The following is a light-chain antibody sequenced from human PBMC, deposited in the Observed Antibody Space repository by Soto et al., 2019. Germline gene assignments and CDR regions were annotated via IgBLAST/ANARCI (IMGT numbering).Light chain of an antibody. Sequence: DIPMTQSPSTLSASVGDRVTITCRAGQSISSWLAWYQQKPGKAPKLLIYDASTLESGVPSRFSGSGSGTEFTLTISSLQPDDFATYYCQQYNNYPYTFGQGTKLENK. J-gene: IGKJ2*01. CDR1: QSISSW. CDR2: DAS. CDR3: QQYNNYPYT. V-gene: IGKV1-5*01.